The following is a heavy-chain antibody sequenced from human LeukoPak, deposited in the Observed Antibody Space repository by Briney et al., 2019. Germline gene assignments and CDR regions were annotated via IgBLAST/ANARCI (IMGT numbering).Heavy chain of an antibody. D-gene: IGHD6-19*01. V-gene: IGHV4-39*07. CDR1: GGSLSSSSYY. J-gene: IGHJ4*02. CDR2: IYYSGST. Sequence: SETLSLTCTVSGGSLSSSSYYWGWIRQPPGKGLEWIGSIYYSGSTYYNPSLKSRVTISVDTSKNQFSLKLSSVTAADTAVYYCARDPRSSGWSQGFDYWGQGTLVTVSS. CDR3: ARDPRSSGWSQGFDY.